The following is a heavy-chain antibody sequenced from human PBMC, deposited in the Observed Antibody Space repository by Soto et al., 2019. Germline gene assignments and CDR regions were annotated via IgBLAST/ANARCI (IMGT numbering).Heavy chain of an antibody. D-gene: IGHD1-26*01. Sequence: EVQLLESGGGLVQPGGSLRLSCAASGFTFSSYAMRWVRQAPMKGLEWVSAISGSGDSTYYADSVKGRFTISRDNSKNTLYLQMNSLRAEDTAVYYCARRGSGSYYDYWVQGTLVTVSS. CDR1: GFTFSSYA. V-gene: IGHV3-23*01. CDR2: ISGSGDST. CDR3: ARRGSGSYYDY. J-gene: IGHJ4*02.